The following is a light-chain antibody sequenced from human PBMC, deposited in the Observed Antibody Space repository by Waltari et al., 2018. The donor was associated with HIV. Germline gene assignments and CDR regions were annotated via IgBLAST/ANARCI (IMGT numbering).Light chain of an antibody. J-gene: IGKJ1*01. CDR1: QDVATW. CDR2: AAS. CDR3: QQAYDFPPT. V-gene: IGKV1-12*01. Sequence: DIQMTQFPSFVSASVGDRVPLTWRASQDVATWLAWTQQRPGEAPRLLIYAASRLHDGVPSRFSGDGSDREFTLTIGSLQPEDFATYYCQQAYDFPPTFGQGTKVE.